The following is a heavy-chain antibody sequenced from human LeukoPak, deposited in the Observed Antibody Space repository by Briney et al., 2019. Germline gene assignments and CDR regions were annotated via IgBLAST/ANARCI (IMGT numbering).Heavy chain of an antibody. D-gene: IGHD3-10*01. Sequence: GGSLRLSCAASGFTFSSYSMNWARQAPGKGLEWVSSISSSSSYIYYADSVKGRFTISRDNAKNSLYLQMNSLRAEDTAVYYCARYYGSGSYYTDYWGQGTLVTVSS. CDR1: GFTFSSYS. CDR3: ARYYGSGSYYTDY. J-gene: IGHJ4*02. V-gene: IGHV3-21*01. CDR2: ISSSSSYI.